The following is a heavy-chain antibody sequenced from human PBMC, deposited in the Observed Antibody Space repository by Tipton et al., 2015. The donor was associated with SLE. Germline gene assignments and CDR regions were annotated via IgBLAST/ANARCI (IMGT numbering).Heavy chain of an antibody. Sequence: TLSLTCAISGGSISSSNYYWCWIRQPPGKGLEWIGNIYYSGSTYYNPSLKSRVTISVDTSKNQFSLKLSSVTAADTAVYYCARRADILSGYDYWGQGTLVTVSS. CDR1: GGSISSSNYY. J-gene: IGHJ4*02. CDR3: ARRADILSGYDY. V-gene: IGHV4-39*01. D-gene: IGHD3-9*01. CDR2: IYYSGST.